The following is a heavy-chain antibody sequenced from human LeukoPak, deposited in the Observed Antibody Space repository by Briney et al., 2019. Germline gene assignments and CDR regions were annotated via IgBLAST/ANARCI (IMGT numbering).Heavy chain of an antibody. D-gene: IGHD5-24*01. CDR1: GGSISSYY. CDR3: ARHSRDGYNFDDY. V-gene: IGHV4-59*08. Sequence: SETLSLTCTVSGGSISSYYWSWIRQPREKGLEWIGYIYYSGSTNYNPSLKSRVTISVDTSKNQFSLKLSSVTAADTAVYYCARHSRDGYNFDDYWGQGTLVTVSS. J-gene: IGHJ4*02. CDR2: IYYSGST.